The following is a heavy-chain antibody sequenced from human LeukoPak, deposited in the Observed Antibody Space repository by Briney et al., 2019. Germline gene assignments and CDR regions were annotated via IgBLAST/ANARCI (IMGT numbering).Heavy chain of an antibody. Sequence: QPGGSLRLSCAASGFTFNSYSMNWVRQAPGKGLEWVSYISSSSSTIYYADSVKGRFTISRDNAKNSLYLQMNSLRDEDTAVYYCARGPVYSYGFNWFDPWGQGTLVTVSS. CDR3: ARGPVYSYGFNWFDP. CDR2: ISSSSSTI. D-gene: IGHD5-18*01. J-gene: IGHJ5*02. CDR1: GFTFNSYS. V-gene: IGHV3-48*02.